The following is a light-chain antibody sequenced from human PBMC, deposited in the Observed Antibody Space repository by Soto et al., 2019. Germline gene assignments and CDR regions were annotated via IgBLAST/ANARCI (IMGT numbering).Light chain of an antibody. CDR3: CSYAGSSPL. CDR1: SSDVGSYNL. V-gene: IGLV2-23*01. Sequence: QSALTQPASVSGSPGQSITISCTGTSSDVGSYNLVSWYQQHPGKAPKLMIYEGSKRPSGVSNRFSGSKSGNTASLTISGLQAEDEADYYCCSYAGSSPLFGGGTKVPS. J-gene: IGLJ2*01. CDR2: EGS.